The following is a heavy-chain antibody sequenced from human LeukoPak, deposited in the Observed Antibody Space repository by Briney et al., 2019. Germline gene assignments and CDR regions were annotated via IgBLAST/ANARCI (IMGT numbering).Heavy chain of an antibody. V-gene: IGHV3-30*18. CDR3: AKEYDSGWTSFDY. CDR2: ISGIGSQK. Sequence: GRSLRLSCPASGFTFSGYGMHWVRQAPGKGLEWLAVISGIGSQKSYADSVKGRFTISRDNSKNTLFLQMNSLRPEDTAVYYCAKEYDSGWTSFDYWGRGTVVTVSS. J-gene: IGHJ4*02. CDR1: GFTFSGYG. D-gene: IGHD6-19*01.